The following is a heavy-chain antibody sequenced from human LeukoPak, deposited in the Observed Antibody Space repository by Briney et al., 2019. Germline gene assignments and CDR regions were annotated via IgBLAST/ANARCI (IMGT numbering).Heavy chain of an antibody. D-gene: IGHD5-18*01. CDR3: ARLGYSYGFSPTGAFDI. V-gene: IGHV4-59*05. J-gene: IGHJ3*02. Sequence: PSETLSLTCTVSGGSISSYYWSWIRQPPGKGLEWIGSIYYSGSTYYNPSLKSRVTISVDTSKNQFSLKLSSVTAADTAVYYCARLGYSYGFSPTGAFDIWGQGTMVTVSS. CDR1: GGSISSYY. CDR2: IYYSGST.